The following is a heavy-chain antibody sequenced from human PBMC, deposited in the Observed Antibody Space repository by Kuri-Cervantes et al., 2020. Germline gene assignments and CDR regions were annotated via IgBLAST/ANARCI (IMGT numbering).Heavy chain of an antibody. Sequence: GESLKISCAASGFTFSNCAMTWVRQAPGKGLEWVSTISGSGGSTYYAGSVKGRFTISRDNSKNTLYLQMNSLRAEDTAVYYCAKVAELNYYYYYMDVWGKGTTVTVSS. CDR2: ISGSGGST. CDR3: AKVAELNYYYYYMDV. V-gene: IGHV3-23*01. D-gene: IGHD1-7*01. J-gene: IGHJ6*03. CDR1: GFTFSNCA.